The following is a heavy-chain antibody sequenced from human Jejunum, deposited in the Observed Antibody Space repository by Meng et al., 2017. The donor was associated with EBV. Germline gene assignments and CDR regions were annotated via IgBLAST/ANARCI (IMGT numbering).Heavy chain of an antibody. D-gene: IGHD1-26*01. V-gene: IGHV7-4-1*02. J-gene: IGHJ4*02. Sequence: HVQLVQSGVELRKPGASVKISCKTSGYTFTNYAMNWVRQAPGQGLEWMAWINTKTGNPAYAQGFTGRFVFSLDMSVTTIYLQISSLEAEDTAIYYCARAVVGSTSLDYWGQGTLVTVSS. CDR1: GYTFTNYA. CDR3: ARAVVGSTSLDY. CDR2: INTKTGNP.